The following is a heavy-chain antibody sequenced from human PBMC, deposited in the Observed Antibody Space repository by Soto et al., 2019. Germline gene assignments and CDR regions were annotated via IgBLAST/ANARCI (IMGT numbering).Heavy chain of an antibody. Sequence: KPSETLSLTCTVSGGSVSSGSYYWSWIRQPPGKGLEWIGYIYYSGSTNYNPSLKSRVTISVDTSKNQFSLKLSSVTAADTAVYYCARDSSGIAAAGMAYGMDVWGQGTTVTVSS. D-gene: IGHD6-13*01. CDR2: IYYSGST. V-gene: IGHV4-61*01. J-gene: IGHJ6*02. CDR1: GGSVSSGSYY. CDR3: ARDSSGIAAAGMAYGMDV.